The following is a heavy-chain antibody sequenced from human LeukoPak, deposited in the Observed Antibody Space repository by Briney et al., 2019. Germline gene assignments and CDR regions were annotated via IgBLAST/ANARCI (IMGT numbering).Heavy chain of an antibody. CDR2: IYTSGST. CDR1: GGSISRYH. J-gene: IGHJ3*02. Sequence: PSETLPLTCTVSGGSISRYHWSWIRQPAGKGLEWIGRIYTSGSTNYNPSLKSRVTMSVDTSKNQFSLKLSSVTAADTAVYYCARQPAPYSSGWYDGFDIWGQGIMVTVSA. D-gene: IGHD6-19*01. CDR3: ARQPAPYSSGWYDGFDI. V-gene: IGHV4-4*07.